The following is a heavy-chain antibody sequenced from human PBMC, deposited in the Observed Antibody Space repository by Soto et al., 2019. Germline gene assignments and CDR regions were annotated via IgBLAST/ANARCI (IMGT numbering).Heavy chain of an antibody. CDR1: GGSFSGYY. V-gene: IGHV4-34*01. CDR3: ARGLYYYYMDV. Sequence: SETLSLTCAVYGGSFSGYYWSWIRQPPGKGLEWIGEINHSGSTNYNPSLKSRVTISVDTSKNQFSLKLSSVTAADTAVYYCARGLYYYYMDVWGKGTTVTISS. CDR2: INHSGST. J-gene: IGHJ6*03.